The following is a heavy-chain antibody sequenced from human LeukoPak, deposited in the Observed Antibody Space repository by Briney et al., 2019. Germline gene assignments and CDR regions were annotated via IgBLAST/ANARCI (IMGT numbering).Heavy chain of an antibody. CDR1: GGTFSSYA. CDR3: ASPSPHSARGDAFDI. V-gene: IGHV1-69*13. J-gene: IGHJ3*02. D-gene: IGHD1-14*01. Sequence: SVKVSCKASGGTFSSYAISWVRQAPGQGLEWMGGIIPIFGTANYAQKFQGRVTITADESTSTAYMEPSSLRSEDTAVYYCASPSPHSARGDAFDIWGQGTMVTVSS. CDR2: IIPIFGTA.